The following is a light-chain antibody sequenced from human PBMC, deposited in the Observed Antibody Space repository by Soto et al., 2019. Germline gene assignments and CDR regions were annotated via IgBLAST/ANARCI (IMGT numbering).Light chain of an antibody. CDR2: AAS. CDR3: QQYGSSPRT. J-gene: IGKJ1*01. V-gene: IGKV3-20*01. Sequence: EIVLTQSPGTLSLSPGERATLSCRASQSVSSSYLAWYKQQPGQAPRLLIYAASSRATGIPDRFRGSGSGTDFTRTISRLEPEDCEVYYCQQYGSSPRTFGQGPKVEIK. CDR1: QSVSSSY.